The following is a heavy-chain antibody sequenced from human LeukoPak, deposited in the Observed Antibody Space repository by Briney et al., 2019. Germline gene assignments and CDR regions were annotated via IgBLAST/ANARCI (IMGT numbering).Heavy chain of an antibody. CDR1: GGSISSNHW. V-gene: IGHV4-4*02. Sequence: PSETLSLTCAVSGGSISSNHWWSWVRQPPGKGLEWIGEIFHSGSTNYNPSLESRVSISVDKSKNQLSLNLTSVTAADTAVYYCARISVRGVTTDAFDIWGPGTMVPVSS. CDR3: ARISVRGVTTDAFDI. D-gene: IGHD3-10*01. J-gene: IGHJ3*02. CDR2: IFHSGST.